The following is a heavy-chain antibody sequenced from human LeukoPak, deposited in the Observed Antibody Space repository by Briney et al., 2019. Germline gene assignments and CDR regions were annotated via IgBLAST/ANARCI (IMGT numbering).Heavy chain of an antibody. V-gene: IGHV3-74*01. CDR2: INSDGSSR. CDR3: AREEGLGDFWSGHYNGMDV. Sequence: GGSLRLSCAASEFTFSSYWMHWVRQVPGKGLVWVPRINSDGSSRSYADSVKGRFTISRDNAKNTLYLQMNSLRAEDTAVYYCAREEGLGDFWSGHYNGMDVWGQGTTVTVSS. CDR1: EFTFSSYW. J-gene: IGHJ6*02. D-gene: IGHD3-3*01.